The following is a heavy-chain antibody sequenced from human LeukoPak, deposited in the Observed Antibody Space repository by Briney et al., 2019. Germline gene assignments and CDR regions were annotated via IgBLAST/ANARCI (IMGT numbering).Heavy chain of an antibody. CDR2: ISTIGSTI. CDR3: ARSSYCTWG. J-gene: IGHJ4*02. D-gene: IGHD5-18*01. Sequence: GGSMRLSSAPSGFTLSSYEMNCVRQAPGKVLEWVSYISTIGSTINYADSVEGRFTIPRDNTKNPPYLQMNSLRAEDTAVNYCARSSYCTWGWGQGTLVTV. CDR1: GFTLSSYE. V-gene: IGHV3-48*03.